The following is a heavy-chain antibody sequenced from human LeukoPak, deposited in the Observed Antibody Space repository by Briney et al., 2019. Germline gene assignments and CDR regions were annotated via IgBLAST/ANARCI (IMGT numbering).Heavy chain of an antibody. J-gene: IGHJ4*02. D-gene: IGHD4-17*01. CDR3: ACGDYDSLALDY. CDR1: GYTFTDYY. V-gene: IGHV1-2*02. Sequence: ASVKVSCKASGYTFTDYYMHWVRQAPGQGLEWMGWINPNSGGTNYAQKFQGRVTMTRDTSISTAYMEMSRLRSDDTAVYYCACGDYDSLALDYWGQGTLVTVSS. CDR2: INPNSGGT.